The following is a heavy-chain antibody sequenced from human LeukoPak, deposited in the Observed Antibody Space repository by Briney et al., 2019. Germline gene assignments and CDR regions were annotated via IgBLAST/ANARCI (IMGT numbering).Heavy chain of an antibody. CDR1: GYTFTSYY. CDR3: ARDDSSGYYREYYFDY. Sequence: GASVKVSCKASGYTFTSYYMHWVRQAPGQGLEWMGIINPSGGSTSYAQKSQGRVTMTRDTSTSTVYMELSSLRSEDTAVYYCARDDSSGYYREYYFDYWGQGTLATVSS. V-gene: IGHV1-46*01. D-gene: IGHD3-22*01. CDR2: INPSGGST. J-gene: IGHJ4*02.